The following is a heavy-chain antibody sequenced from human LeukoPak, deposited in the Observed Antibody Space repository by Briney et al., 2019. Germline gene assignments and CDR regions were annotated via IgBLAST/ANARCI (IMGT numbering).Heavy chain of an antibody. D-gene: IGHD6-13*01. Sequence: SETLSLTCTVSGGSISSYYRSWIRQPPGKGLEWIGYIYYSGSTNYNPSLKSRVTISVDTSKNQFSLKLSSVTAADTAVYYCARSESSSGEFDYWGQGTLVTVSS. CDR1: GGSISSYY. J-gene: IGHJ4*02. CDR3: ARSESSSGEFDY. CDR2: IYYSGST. V-gene: IGHV4-59*08.